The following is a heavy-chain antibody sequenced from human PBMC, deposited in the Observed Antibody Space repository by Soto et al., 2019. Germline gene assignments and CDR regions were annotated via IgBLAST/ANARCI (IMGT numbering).Heavy chain of an antibody. Sequence: GASVKVSCKASGYTFTGYYMHWVRQAPGQGLEWMGWINPNSGGTNYAQKFQGWVTMTRDTSISTAYMELSRLRSDDTAVYYCARRYCSGGSCFDAFDIWGQGTMVTVSS. CDR3: ARRYCSGGSCFDAFDI. J-gene: IGHJ3*02. CDR2: INPNSGGT. CDR1: GYTFTGYY. D-gene: IGHD2-15*01. V-gene: IGHV1-2*04.